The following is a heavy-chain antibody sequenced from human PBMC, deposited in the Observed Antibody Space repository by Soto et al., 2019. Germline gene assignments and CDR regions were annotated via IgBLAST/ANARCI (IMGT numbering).Heavy chain of an antibody. J-gene: IGHJ4*02. CDR1: GGSFSGYY. Sequence: QVQLQQWGAGLLKPSETLSRTCAVYGGSFSGYYWSWIRQPPGKGLEWIGEINHSGSTNYNPSLKSRVTISVDTSKNQFSLKLSSVTAADTAVYYCARGRAGDSPSVPYWGQGTLVTVSS. D-gene: IGHD7-27*01. CDR2: INHSGST. CDR3: ARGRAGDSPSVPY. V-gene: IGHV4-34*01.